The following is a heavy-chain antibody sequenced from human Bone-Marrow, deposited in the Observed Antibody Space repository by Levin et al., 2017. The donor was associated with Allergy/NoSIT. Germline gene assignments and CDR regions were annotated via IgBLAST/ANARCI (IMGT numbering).Heavy chain of an antibody. D-gene: IGHD2-2*01. CDR2: IYPGDSDT. CDR1: GYSFTSYW. V-gene: IGHV5-51*01. CDR3: ARLVIVVVPAARPNWFDP. J-gene: IGHJ5*02. Sequence: GESLKISCQGSGYSFTSYWIGWVRQMPGKGLEWMGIIYPGDSDTRYSPSFQGQVTISADKSISTAYLQWSSLKASDTAMYYCARLVIVVVPAARPNWFDPWGQGTLVTVSS.